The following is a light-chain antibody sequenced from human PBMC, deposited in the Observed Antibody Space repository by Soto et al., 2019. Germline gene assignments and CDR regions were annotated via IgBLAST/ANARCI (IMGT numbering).Light chain of an antibody. CDR2: GAS. CDR3: QQYGSLSWT. V-gene: IGKV3D-15*01. Sequence: EIVLTQSPATLSLSPGERATLSCRASQSVSSYLAWYQQKPGQAPRLLIYGASTRASDTPARFSGSGSVTEFALTISSLQSEDFAVYYCQQYGSLSWTFGQGTKVDIK. J-gene: IGKJ1*01. CDR1: QSVSSY.